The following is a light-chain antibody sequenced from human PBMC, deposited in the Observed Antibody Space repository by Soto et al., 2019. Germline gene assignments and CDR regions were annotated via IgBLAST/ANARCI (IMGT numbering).Light chain of an antibody. V-gene: IGKV1-5*03. J-gene: IGKJ1*01. Sequence: DIQMTQSPSTLSGSVGDRVTITCRASQTISSWLAWYQQKPGKAPKLLIYKASTLKSGVPSRFSGSGSGTEFTLTISSLQPDDFATYYCQHYNSYSEPFGQGNKVDIK. CDR3: QHYNSYSEP. CDR1: QTISSW. CDR2: KAS.